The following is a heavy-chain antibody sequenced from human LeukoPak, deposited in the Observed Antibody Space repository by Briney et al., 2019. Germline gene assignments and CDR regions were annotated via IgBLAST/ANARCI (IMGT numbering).Heavy chain of an antibody. CDR2: ISAYNGNT. Sequence: ASVKVSCKASGYTFTSYGISWVRQAPGQGLEWMGWISAYNGNTNYAQKLQGRVTMTTDTSTSTAYTELRSLRSDDTAVFYCAREAGTMDVWGQGTTVTVSS. CDR1: GYTFTSYG. D-gene: IGHD6-19*01. V-gene: IGHV1-18*04. CDR3: AREAGTMDV. J-gene: IGHJ6*02.